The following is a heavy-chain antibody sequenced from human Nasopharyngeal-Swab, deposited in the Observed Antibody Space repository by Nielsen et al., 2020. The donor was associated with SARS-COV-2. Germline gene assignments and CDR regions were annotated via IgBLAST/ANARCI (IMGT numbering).Heavy chain of an antibody. V-gene: IGHV3-23*03. D-gene: IGHD5-18*01. CDR2: IYSGGSST. CDR1: GFTFSNSD. J-gene: IGHJ4*02. Sequence: GGSLRLSCAASGFTFSNSDMSWVRQAPGKGLEWVSVIYSGGSSTYYADSVKGRFTISRDNSKNTLYLQMNSLRAEDTAVYYCAKNSYGFGYYFDYWGQGTLVTVSS. CDR3: AKNSYGFGYYFDY.